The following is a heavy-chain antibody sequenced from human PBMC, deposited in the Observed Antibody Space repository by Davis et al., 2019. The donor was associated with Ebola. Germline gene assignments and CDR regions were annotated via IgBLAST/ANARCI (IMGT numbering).Heavy chain of an antibody. CDR3: AKDVNWYFDL. V-gene: IGHV3-23*01. CDR1: GFTFSSYA. CDR2: ISGSGGST. Sequence: GESLKISCAASGFTFSSYAMSWVRQAPGKGLEWVSAISGSGGSTYYADSVKGRFTISRDNSKNTLYLQMNSLRAEDTAVYYCAKDVNWYFDLWGRGTLVTVSS. J-gene: IGHJ2*01.